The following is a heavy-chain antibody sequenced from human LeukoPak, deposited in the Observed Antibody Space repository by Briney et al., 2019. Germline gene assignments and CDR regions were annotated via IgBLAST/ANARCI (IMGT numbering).Heavy chain of an antibody. D-gene: IGHD5-18*01. V-gene: IGHV3-48*04. Sequence: GGSLRLSCAASGFSFSGYSMNWVRQAPGKGLDWVSYISSGSRTIFYAESVKGRFTISRDNAKNLLYLEMNSLRAEDTAVYYCARGEVDISMATPTVYNYWGQGTLVTVSS. CDR3: ARGEVDISMATPTVYNY. CDR2: ISSGSRTI. J-gene: IGHJ4*02. CDR1: GFSFSGYS.